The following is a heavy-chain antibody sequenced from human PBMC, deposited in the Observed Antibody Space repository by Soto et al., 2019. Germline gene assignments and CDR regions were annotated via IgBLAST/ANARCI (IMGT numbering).Heavy chain of an antibody. J-gene: IGHJ4*02. Sequence: LRHSCAASGFTFSRYAMHWVRQAPGEGLEWVAVISRDGSSKYYGDSVKGRFTVSRDNSNNTLYLSMTSLRPDDTAVFYCARSRNGAVPDSINFWGQGTLVTVSS. CDR2: ISRDGSSK. D-gene: IGHD2-8*01. CDR1: GFTFSRYA. V-gene: IGHV3-30-3*01. CDR3: ARSRNGAVPDSINF.